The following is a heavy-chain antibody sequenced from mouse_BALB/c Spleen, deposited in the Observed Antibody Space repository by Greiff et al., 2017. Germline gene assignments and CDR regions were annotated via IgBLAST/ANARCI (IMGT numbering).Heavy chain of an antibody. D-gene: IGHD1-1*01. CDR1: GFDFSRYW. Sequence: EVKLMESGGGLVQPGGSLKLSCAASGFDFSRYWMSWVRQAPGKGLEWIGEINPDSSTINYTPSLKDKFIISRDNAKNTLYLQMSKVRSEDTALYYCAKEITTVVAPYAMDYWGQGTSVTVSS. CDR3: AKEITTVVAPYAMDY. CDR2: INPDSSTI. V-gene: IGHV4-1*02. J-gene: IGHJ4*01.